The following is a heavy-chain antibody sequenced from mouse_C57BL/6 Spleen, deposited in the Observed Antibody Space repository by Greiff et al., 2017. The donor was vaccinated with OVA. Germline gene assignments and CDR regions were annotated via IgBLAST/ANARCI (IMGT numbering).Heavy chain of an antibody. CDR3: ARGYYYGSSYEGYAMDY. J-gene: IGHJ4*01. CDR2: IDPSDSYN. V-gene: IGHV1-69*01. CDR1: GYTFTSYW. Sequence: QVQLQQPGAELVMPGASVKLSCKASGYTFTSYWMHWVKQRPGQGLEWIGEIDPSDSYNNYNQKFKGKSTLTVDKSSRTAYMQLSSLTSEDSSVYYCARGYYYGSSYEGYAMDYWGQGTSVTVSS. D-gene: IGHD1-1*01.